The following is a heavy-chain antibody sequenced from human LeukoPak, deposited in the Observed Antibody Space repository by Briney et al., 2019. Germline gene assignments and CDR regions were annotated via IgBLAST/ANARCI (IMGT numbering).Heavy chain of an antibody. J-gene: IGHJ4*02. CDR3: ARASSDSPVGY. CDR2: IIPIFGTA. D-gene: IGHD2-15*01. V-gene: IGHV1-69*01. Sequence: GASVKVSCKASGGTFSSYAISWVRQALGQGLEWMGGIIPIFGTANYAQKFQGRVTITADESTSTVYMELSSLRSEDTAVYYCARASSDSPVGYWGQGTLVTVSS. CDR1: GGTFSSYA.